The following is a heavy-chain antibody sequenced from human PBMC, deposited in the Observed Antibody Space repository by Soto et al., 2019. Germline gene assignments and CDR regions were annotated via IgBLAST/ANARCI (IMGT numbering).Heavy chain of an antibody. CDR1: GCTFTIYA. D-gene: IGHD2-2*01. Sequence: SVKVSCKASGCTFTIYAXXXVRQAPGQRPEWMGWINAGNGNTKYSHKFQGRVAITRYTSASTAYMELSSLRSEDTAVYYCARGYCGSTSCSHLLDYWGQGTLVTVSS. V-gene: IGHV1-3*01. CDR3: ARGYCGSTSCSHLLDY. CDR2: INAGNGNT. J-gene: IGHJ4*02.